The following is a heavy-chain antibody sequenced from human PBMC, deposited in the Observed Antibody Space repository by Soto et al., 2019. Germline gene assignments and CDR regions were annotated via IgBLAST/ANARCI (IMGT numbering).Heavy chain of an antibody. CDR3: ARPGQGYFQH. V-gene: IGHV3-30-3*01. CDR1: GFTFSSYA. J-gene: IGHJ1*01. Sequence: QVQLVESGGGVVQPGRSLRLSCAASGFTFSSYAMHWVRQAPGKGLEWVAVISYDGSNKYYADSVKGRFTISRDNSKNTLYLQMNSLRAEYTAVYYCARPGQGYFQHWGQGTLVTVSS. CDR2: ISYDGSNK.